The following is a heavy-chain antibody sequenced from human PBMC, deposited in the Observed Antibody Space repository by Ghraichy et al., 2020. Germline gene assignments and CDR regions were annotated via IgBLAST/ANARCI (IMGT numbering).Heavy chain of an antibody. J-gene: IGHJ5*02. CDR3: ARVPCCPSGFSDGSGYYWEMRWFDP. V-gene: IGHV4-4*02. CDR2: MHHGGNT. CDR1: GASISSSDW. Sequence: SETLSLTGAVSGASISSSDWWTWVRQPPGKGLEWLAEMHHGGNTNYNPSIRSRVTISLDKSRNLLSLNVKSVTAADTAVYFCARVPCCPSGFSDGSGYYWEMRWFDPWGRGTLVTVAS. D-gene: IGHD3-22*01.